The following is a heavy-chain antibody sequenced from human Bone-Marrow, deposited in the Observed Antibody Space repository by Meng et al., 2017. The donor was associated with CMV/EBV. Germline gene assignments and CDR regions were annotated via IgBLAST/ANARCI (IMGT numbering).Heavy chain of an antibody. CDR3: ATNLPWGV. Sequence: LSLTCTGSGGSISSGTSSWNWIRQPPGKGLEWIGFIFYSGNTNYNPSLKSRVTISMDTSKNQFSLKMTSVTAADTAVYYCATNLPWGVWGQGTLVTVSS. J-gene: IGHJ4*02. CDR1: GGSISSGTSS. CDR2: IFYSGNT. V-gene: IGHV4-61*01. D-gene: IGHD3-16*01.